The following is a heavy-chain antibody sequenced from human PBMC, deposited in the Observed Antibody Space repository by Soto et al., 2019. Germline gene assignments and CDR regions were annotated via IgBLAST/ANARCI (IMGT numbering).Heavy chain of an antibody. CDR3: AGGRRTTVNIAY. CDR2: INHSGST. V-gene: IGHV4-34*01. CDR1: GGSFSGYY. J-gene: IGHJ4*02. D-gene: IGHD4-17*01. Sequence: QVQLQQWGAGLLKPSETLSLTCAVYGGSFSGYYWSWIRQPPGKGLEWIGEINHSGSTNYNPSLKSRFTISVVTSKNPCSLNQSSVAAGNTTVYYCAGGRRTTVNIAYWGQGTLVTVSS.